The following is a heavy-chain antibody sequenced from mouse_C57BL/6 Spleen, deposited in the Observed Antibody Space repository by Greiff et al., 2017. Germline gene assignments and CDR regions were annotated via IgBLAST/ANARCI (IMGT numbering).Heavy chain of an antibody. D-gene: IGHD1-1*02. V-gene: IGHV2-2*01. CDR1: SFSLTSYG. Sequence: QVQLQQSGPGLVKPSQCLSITCTVSSFSLTSYGVHWVRQSPGKGLEWLGVIWRGGSTNNHAAFIYRLSISKDNSKCRVFFKLNSLLTDDTSIYYCARKFYYGCYVAYWGQGTTLTVSA. CDR2: IWRGGST. CDR3: ARKFYYGCYVAY. J-gene: IGHJ2*01.